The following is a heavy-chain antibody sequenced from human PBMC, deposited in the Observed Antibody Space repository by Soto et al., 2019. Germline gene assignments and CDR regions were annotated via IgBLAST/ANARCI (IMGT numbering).Heavy chain of an antibody. V-gene: IGHV4-4*07. J-gene: IGHJ5*02. CDR3: VASLAASGLNWLDP. D-gene: IGHD6-13*01. CDR2: IFANGHT. CDR1: GGSISGKY. Sequence: SETLSLTCIVSGGSISGKYWNWVRQPPGKGLEWIGLIFANGHTDYNPSLKSRVTMSVDASKNQFSLRLTSMAAADTAVYYCVASLAASGLNWLDPWGRGTLVTVSS.